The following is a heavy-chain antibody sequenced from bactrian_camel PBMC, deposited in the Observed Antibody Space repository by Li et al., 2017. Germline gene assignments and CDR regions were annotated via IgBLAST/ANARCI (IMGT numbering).Heavy chain of an antibody. CDR2: IDSENGPT. D-gene: IGHD1*01. V-gene: IGHV3S40*01. Sequence: DVQLVESGGGSVQAGGSLRLSCPASGYTYMGWFRQAPGKAREGVATIDSENGPTYTGSVKGRFTISQDGAKNTLYLHMNNLKPEDTAMYYCAVYSPAFRGPGNYVCASGLHPGRNKDWGQGTQVTVS. CDR1: GYTY. CDR3: AVYSPAFRGPGNYVCASGLHPGRNKD. J-gene: IGHJ4*01.